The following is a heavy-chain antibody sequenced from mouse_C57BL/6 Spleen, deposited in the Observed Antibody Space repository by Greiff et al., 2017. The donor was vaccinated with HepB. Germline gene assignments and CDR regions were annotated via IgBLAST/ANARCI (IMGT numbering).Heavy chain of an antibody. D-gene: IGHD2-4*01. V-gene: IGHV1-59*01. CDR3: ARSGRYDYDGYFDV. CDR1: GYTFTSYW. Sequence: QVQLQQPGAELVRPGTSVKLSCKASGYTFTSYWMHWVKQRPGQGLEWIGVIDPSDSYTNYNQKFKGKATLTVDTSSGTAYMQLSSLTSEDSAVYYCARSGRYDYDGYFDVWGTGTTVTVSS. J-gene: IGHJ1*03. CDR2: IDPSDSYT.